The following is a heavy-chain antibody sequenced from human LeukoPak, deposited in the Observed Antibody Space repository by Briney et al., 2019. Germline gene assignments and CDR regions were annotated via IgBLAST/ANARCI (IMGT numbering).Heavy chain of an antibody. J-gene: IGHJ6*03. CDR3: ARAWGSGYGRYYYMDV. Sequence: GGSLRLSCAASGFTFDDYGMSWVRQAPGKGLEWVNGINWNGGSTGYADSVKGRFTISRDNAKNSLYLQMNSLRAEDTALYYCARAWGSGYGRYYYMDVWGKGTTVTVSS. D-gene: IGHD5-12*01. V-gene: IGHV3-20*04. CDR2: INWNGGST. CDR1: GFTFDDYG.